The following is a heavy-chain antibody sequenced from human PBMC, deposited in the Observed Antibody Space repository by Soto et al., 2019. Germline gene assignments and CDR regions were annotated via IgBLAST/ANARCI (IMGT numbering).Heavy chain of an antibody. V-gene: IGHV1-2*02. CDR1: GYTFINYY. D-gene: IGHD3-9*01. Sequence: ASVKVSCTASGYTFINYYMHWVRQAPGQGFEWMGRMSPKSGGSHYAQKFQGRVSMTWDTSPKTAYLELCCLRSEDTAVYYCARPPGYISDWYYFDLWGQGTQVTVSS. CDR2: MSPKSGGS. J-gene: IGHJ4*02. CDR3: ARPPGYISDWYYFDL.